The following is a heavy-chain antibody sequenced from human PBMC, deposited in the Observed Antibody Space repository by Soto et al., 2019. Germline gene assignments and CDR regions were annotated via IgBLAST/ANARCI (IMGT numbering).Heavy chain of an antibody. V-gene: IGHV4-59*01. CDR2: IYYSGST. J-gene: IGHJ5*02. CDR3: ATNPAQWLTLVGP. CDR1: GGSIRSYY. D-gene: IGHD3-22*01. Sequence: SETLSLTCTVSGGSIRSYYWSWIRQPPGKGLEWIGYIYYSGSTSYNPSLKSRVTISVDTSKNQLSLKLISVTAADTAVYYCATNPAQWLTLVGPWGQGTLVTVSS.